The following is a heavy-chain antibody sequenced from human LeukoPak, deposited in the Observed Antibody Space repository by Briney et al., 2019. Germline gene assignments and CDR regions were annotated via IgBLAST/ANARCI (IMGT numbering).Heavy chain of an antibody. Sequence: PGGSLRLSCAASGFTSSSYWMHWVRQAPGKGLEWVSYISSSGSTIYYADSVKGRFTISRDNAKNSLYLQMNSLRAEDTAVYYCARVYGSGSYYYYYYMDVWGKGTTVTISS. CDR3: ARVYGSGSYYYYYYMDV. J-gene: IGHJ6*03. D-gene: IGHD3-10*01. CDR1: GFTSSSYW. V-gene: IGHV3-48*04. CDR2: ISSSGSTI.